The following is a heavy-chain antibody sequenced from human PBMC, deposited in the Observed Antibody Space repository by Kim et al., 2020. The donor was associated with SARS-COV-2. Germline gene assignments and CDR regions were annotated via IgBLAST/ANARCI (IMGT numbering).Heavy chain of an antibody. J-gene: IGHJ4*02. D-gene: IGHD6-13*01. Sequence: YYADSVKGRFTISRDNSKNTLYLQMNSLRAEDTAVYYCAKELLAAGYFDYWGQGTLVTVSS. CDR3: AKELLAAGYFDY. V-gene: IGHV3-23*01.